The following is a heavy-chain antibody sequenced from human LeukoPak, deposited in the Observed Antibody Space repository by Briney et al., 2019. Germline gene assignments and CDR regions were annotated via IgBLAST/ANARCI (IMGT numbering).Heavy chain of an antibody. V-gene: IGHV1-69*13. J-gene: IGHJ6*02. CDR2: IIPIFGTA. Sequence: SVKVSCKASGGTFSSCAISWVRQAPGQGLEWMGGIIPIFGTANYAQKFQGRVTITADESTSTAYMELSSLRSEDTAVYYCARSLSSSEYYYYGMDVWGQGTTVTVSS. CDR1: GGTFSSCA. D-gene: IGHD6-6*01. CDR3: ARSLSSSEYYYYGMDV.